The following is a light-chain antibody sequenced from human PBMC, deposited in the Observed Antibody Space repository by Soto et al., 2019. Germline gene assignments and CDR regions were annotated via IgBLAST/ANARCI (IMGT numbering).Light chain of an antibody. CDR3: QSYVSSNHKVV. Sequence: NFMLTQPHSVSESPGKTVTISCTRSSGSIASNYVQWYQQRPGSAPTTVIYEDNQRPSGVPDRFSGSIDSSSNSASLTISGLKTEDEADYYCQSYVSSNHKVVFVVGTQLTFL. CDR1: SGSIASNY. V-gene: IGLV6-57*04. J-gene: IGLJ2*01. CDR2: EDN.